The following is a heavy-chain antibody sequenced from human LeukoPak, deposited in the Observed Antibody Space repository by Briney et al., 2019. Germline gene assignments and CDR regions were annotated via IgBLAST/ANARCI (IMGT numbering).Heavy chain of an antibody. CDR2: IYYSGST. V-gene: IGHV4-59*08. CDR1: GGSISSYY. CDR3: ARSLMVRGVTEYYFDY. Sequence: SETLSLTCTVSGGSISSYYWGWIRQPPGKGLEWIGYIYYSGSTNYNPSLKSRVTISVDTSKNQFSLKLSSVTAADTAVYYCARSLMVRGVTEYYFDYWGRGTLVTVSS. D-gene: IGHD3-10*01. J-gene: IGHJ4*02.